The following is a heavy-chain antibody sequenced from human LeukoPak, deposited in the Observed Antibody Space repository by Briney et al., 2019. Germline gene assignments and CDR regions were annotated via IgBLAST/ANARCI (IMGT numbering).Heavy chain of an antibody. D-gene: IGHD2-2*01. J-gene: IGHJ3*02. CDR1: GFSFSTSW. CDR3: ARAPVGLDAFDI. Sequence: GGSLRLSCAASGFSFSTSWMHWVRQAPGKGPEWVSGINWNGGSTGYGDSVKGRFTISRDNVKNSLHLQMNSLRAEDTAVYYCARAPVGLDAFDIWGQGTMVTVSS. V-gene: IGHV3-20*04. CDR2: INWNGGST.